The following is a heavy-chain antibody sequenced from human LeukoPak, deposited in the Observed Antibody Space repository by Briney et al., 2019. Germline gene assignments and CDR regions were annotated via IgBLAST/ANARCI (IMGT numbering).Heavy chain of an antibody. CDR1: GYTFTDYY. CDR3: ARGRRIAAGWFDP. V-gene: IGHV1-8*03. Sequence: ASVKVSCKASGYTFTDYYMHWVRQAPGQGLEWMGWINPNSGDTGYAQKFQGRVTITRNTSISTAYMELSSLRSEDTAVYYCARGRRIAAGWFDPWGQGTLVTVSS. D-gene: IGHD6-13*01. J-gene: IGHJ5*02. CDR2: INPNSGDT.